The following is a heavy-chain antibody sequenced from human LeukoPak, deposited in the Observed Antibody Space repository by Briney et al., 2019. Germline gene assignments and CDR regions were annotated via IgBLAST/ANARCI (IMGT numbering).Heavy chain of an antibody. CDR2: INPNNGVT. CDR1: GYTFTGHY. D-gene: IGHD1-26*01. J-gene: IGHJ4*02. V-gene: IGHV1-2*02. Sequence: GASVKVSCKASGYTFTGHYLHWMRQAPGQGLEWMWYINPNNGVTNYAQNLQGRATMTRDTSISTAYMELSRLRSDDTAVYYCARGSTVGATESLGFDYWGQGTPVTVSS. CDR3: ARGSTVGATESLGFDY.